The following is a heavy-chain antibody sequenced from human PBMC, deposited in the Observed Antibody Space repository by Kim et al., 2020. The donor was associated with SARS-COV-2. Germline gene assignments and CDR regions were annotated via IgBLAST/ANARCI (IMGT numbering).Heavy chain of an antibody. Sequence: GGSLRLSCAASGFTFSTSVMTWARQAPGKGLEWVSRINPIGGNINYADSVRGRFTISRDNAKNSLYLQMNNLRVEDTAVYYCARDSVEQARNSGMDVWGQGTTVTVSS. D-gene: IGHD1-1*01. CDR2: INPIGGNI. V-gene: IGHV3-21*01. J-gene: IGHJ6*02. CDR1: GFTFSTSV. CDR3: ARDSVEQARNSGMDV.